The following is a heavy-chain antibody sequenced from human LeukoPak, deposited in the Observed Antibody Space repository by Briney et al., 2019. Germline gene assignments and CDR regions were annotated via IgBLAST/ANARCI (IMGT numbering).Heavy chain of an antibody. Sequence: SETLSLTCTVSGYSITSGYYWGWIRQPPGKGLEWIGSMYHSGSTYYNPSLKSRVTIPVDTSKNQFSLKLSSVSAAGTAVYYCARTYNNGWYGAPFDYWGQGTLVTVSS. V-gene: IGHV4-38-2*02. J-gene: IGHJ4*02. CDR3: ARTYNNGWYGAPFDY. CDR1: GYSITSGYY. D-gene: IGHD6-19*01. CDR2: MYHSGST.